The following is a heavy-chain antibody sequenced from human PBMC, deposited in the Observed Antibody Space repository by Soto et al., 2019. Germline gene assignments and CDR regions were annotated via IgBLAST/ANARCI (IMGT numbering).Heavy chain of an antibody. V-gene: IGHV1-8*01. CDR2: MNPNSGNT. CDR3: ARERTGTTSMDV. D-gene: IGHD1-1*01. Sequence: QVQLVQSGAEVKKPGGSVKVSCKASGYTFTSYDINWVRQATGQGLEWMGWMNPNSGNTGYAQKFQGRVTMTRNTSISTAYMELSSLRSEETAVYYFARERTGTTSMDVWGQGTTVTVSS. J-gene: IGHJ6*02. CDR1: GYTFTSYD.